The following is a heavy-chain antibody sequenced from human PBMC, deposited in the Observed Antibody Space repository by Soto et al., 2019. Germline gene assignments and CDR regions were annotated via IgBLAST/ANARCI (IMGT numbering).Heavy chain of an antibody. V-gene: IGHV3-23*01. D-gene: IGHD3-10*01. CDR1: GFTFSSYA. CDR3: AKEGYYYGSGSYYTPFDY. J-gene: IGHJ4*02. Sequence: EVQLLESGGDLVQPGGSLRLSCAASGFTFSSYAMNWVRQAPGKGLEWVSAISGSGGSTYSADSVKGRFTISRDNSKITLYLQMNILRAEDTAVYYCAKEGYYYGSGSYYTPFDYWGQGTLVTVSS. CDR2: ISGSGGST.